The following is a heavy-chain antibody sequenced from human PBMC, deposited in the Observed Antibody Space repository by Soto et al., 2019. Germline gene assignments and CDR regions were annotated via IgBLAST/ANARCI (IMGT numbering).Heavy chain of an antibody. V-gene: IGHV3-30*18. CDR3: AKTRAASSSYYYYYGMDV. CDR1: GFTFSSYA. J-gene: IGHJ6*02. Sequence: QVQLVESGGGVVQPGRSLRLSCAASGFTFSSYAMHWVRQAPGKGLEWVSLIAYDGINRYYADSVKGRFTISRDNSKNTVYVQMNSLRAEDTAVYFCAKTRAASSSYYYYYGMDVWGQGTTVTVSS. D-gene: IGHD2-15*01. CDR2: IAYDGINR.